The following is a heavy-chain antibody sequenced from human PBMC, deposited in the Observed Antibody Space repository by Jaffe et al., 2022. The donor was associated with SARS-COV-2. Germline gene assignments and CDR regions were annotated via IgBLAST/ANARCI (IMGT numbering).Heavy chain of an antibody. J-gene: IGHJ6*02. V-gene: IGHV4-31*03. CDR1: GGSLNSGGNY. CDR2: ISNSGAT. D-gene: IGHD1-1*01. Sequence: QVQLQESGPGLVKPSETLSLTCSVSGGSLNSGGNYWTWIRQNPAKGLEWIGYISNSGATYYNPSLKSRVTISVDTSRSQFSLKLNSVTAADTAVYYCALSHPSPQYNYYGMDVWGQGTTVTVSS. CDR3: ALSHPSPQYNYYGMDV.